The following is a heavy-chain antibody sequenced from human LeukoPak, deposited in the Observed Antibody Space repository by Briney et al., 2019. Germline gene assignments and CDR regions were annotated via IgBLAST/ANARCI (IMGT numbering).Heavy chain of an antibody. CDR2: IGDTGDST. D-gene: IGHD3-22*01. Sequence: GGSLRLSCAASGFTFSTYGMTWVRRAPGKGLEWVSTIGDTGDSTYYADSVKGRFIISRDNSESTLFLQMNSLRAEDTAVYYCARDPGRYYDSSGYYPGYWGQGTLVTVSS. CDR3: ARDPGRYYDSSGYYPGY. V-gene: IGHV3-23*01. CDR1: GFTFSTYG. J-gene: IGHJ4*02.